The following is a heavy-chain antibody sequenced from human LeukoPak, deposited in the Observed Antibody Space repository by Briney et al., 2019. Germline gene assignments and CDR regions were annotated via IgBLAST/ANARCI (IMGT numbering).Heavy chain of an antibody. D-gene: IGHD3-3*01. V-gene: IGHV4-31*03. CDR2: IYYSGST. CDR1: GGSISSGGYY. CDR3: ARVVTSEYFDY. J-gene: IGHJ4*02. Sequence: SETLSLTCTVSGGSISSGGYYWSWIRQHPGKGLEWIGYIYYSGSTYYNPSLKSRVTISVDTSKNQFSLKLSSVTAADTAVYYCARVVTSEYFDYWGQGTLVTVSS.